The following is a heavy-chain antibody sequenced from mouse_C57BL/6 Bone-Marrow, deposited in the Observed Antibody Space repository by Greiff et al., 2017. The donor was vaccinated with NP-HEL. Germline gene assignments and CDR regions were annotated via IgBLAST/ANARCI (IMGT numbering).Heavy chain of an antibody. J-gene: IGHJ4*01. V-gene: IGHV1-72*01. CDR2: IDPNSGGT. D-gene: IGHD2-2*01. Sequence: GLEWIGRIDPNSGGTKYNEKFKSKATLTVDKPSSTAYMQLSSLTSEDSAVYYCARDGVGLRRVYAMDYWGQGTSVTVSS. CDR3: ARDGVGLRRVYAMDY.